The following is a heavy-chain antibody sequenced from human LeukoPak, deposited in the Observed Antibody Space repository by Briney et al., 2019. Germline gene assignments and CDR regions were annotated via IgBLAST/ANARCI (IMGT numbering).Heavy chain of an antibody. J-gene: IGHJ4*02. CDR2: INTNTGNP. V-gene: IGHV7-4-1*02. Sequence: ASVKVSCKVSGYTLTELSMHWVRQAPGKGLEWMGWINTNTGNPTYAQGFTGRFVFSLDTSVSTAYLQISSLKAEDTAVYYCARDGYSSSSPSIDVDYWGQGTLVTVSS. D-gene: IGHD6-13*01. CDR1: GYTLTELS. CDR3: ARDGYSSSSPSIDVDY.